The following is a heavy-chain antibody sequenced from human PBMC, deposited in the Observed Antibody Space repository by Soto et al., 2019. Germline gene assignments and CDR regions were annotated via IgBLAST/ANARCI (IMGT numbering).Heavy chain of an antibody. V-gene: IGHV1-18*01. CDR3: AGAFFYTGRDSRGDSFEAVDF. Sequence: QVQLVQSGAEVKKPGASVKVSCKASGYTFTSSGMSWVRQAPGQGLEWMGWISAHTGSSEYAQKFPGRSTMTTDRATKAAYMELRSLRSDATAVYYCAGAFFYTGRDSRGDSFEAVDFWGPATLVTVSS. D-gene: IGHD3-22*01. CDR1: GYTFTSSG. CDR2: ISAHTGSS. J-gene: IGHJ3*01.